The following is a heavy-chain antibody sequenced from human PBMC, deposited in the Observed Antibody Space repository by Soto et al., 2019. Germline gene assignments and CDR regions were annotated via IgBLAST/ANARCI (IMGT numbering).Heavy chain of an antibody. V-gene: IGHV1-2*02. CDR2: INPNSGGT. Sequence: ASVKVSCKASGYTFTGYYMHWVRQAPGQGLEWMGWINPNSGGTNYAQKFQGRVTMTRDTSISKAYMELSRLRSDDTAVYYCARETGTTLYYYYYGMDVWGQGTTVTVSS. CDR3: ARETGTTLYYYYYGMDV. J-gene: IGHJ6*02. CDR1: GYTFTGYY. D-gene: IGHD1-7*01.